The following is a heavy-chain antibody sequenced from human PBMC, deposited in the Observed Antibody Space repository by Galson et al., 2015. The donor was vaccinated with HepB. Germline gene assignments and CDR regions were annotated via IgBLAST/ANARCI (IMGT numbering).Heavy chain of an antibody. J-gene: IGHJ4*02. Sequence: QSGAEVKKHGESLKISCKCSGYNFNTLWIGWVRQIPGKGLVYMGIIYPGDSPNKYSPSFQGQVTISADKSISTAYLQWSSLKASDTAMYHCARRVGNEFGYSGQGTLFTVSS. CDR2: IYPGDSPN. V-gene: IGHV5-51*01. D-gene: IGHD3-10*01. CDR1: GYNFNTLW. CDR3: ARRVGNEFGY.